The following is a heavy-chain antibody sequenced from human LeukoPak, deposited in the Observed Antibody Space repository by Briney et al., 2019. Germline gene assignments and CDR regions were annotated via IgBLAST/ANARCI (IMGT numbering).Heavy chain of an antibody. V-gene: IGHV4-59*01. CDR1: GASISSYF. CDR3: ARDGVAGGFDF. CDR2: VYHGGST. J-gene: IGHJ4*02. D-gene: IGHD6-19*01. Sequence: SETLSLTCTVSGASISSYFWSWIRQPPGEGLEWVGYVYHGGSTNYHPSLKGRVTISLDTSKTQFSLRLTSVTAADTAVYYCARDGVAGGFDFWGQGTLVTVSS.